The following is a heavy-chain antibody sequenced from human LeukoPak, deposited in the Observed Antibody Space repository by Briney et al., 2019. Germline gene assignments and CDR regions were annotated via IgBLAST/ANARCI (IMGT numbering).Heavy chain of an antibody. J-gene: IGHJ5*02. CDR1: GFTFSSHG. D-gene: IGHD1-26*01. V-gene: IGHV3-21*01. Sequence: GGSLRLSCAASGFTFSSHGMNWVRQAPGKGLEWVSSISSSSSYIYYADSVKGRFTISRDNAKNSLYLQMNSLRAGDTAVFYCARDHVGWGANWFDPWGQGTLVTVSS. CDR2: ISSSSSYI. CDR3: ARDHVGWGANWFDP.